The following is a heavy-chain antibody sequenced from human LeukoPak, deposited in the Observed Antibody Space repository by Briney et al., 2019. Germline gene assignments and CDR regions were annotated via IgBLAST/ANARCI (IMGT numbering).Heavy chain of an antibody. D-gene: IGHD6-19*01. J-gene: IGHJ4*02. Sequence: GGSLRLSCAASGFTFSSYSMNWVRQAPGKGLEWVSSISSSSSYIYYADSVKGRFTISRDNAKNSLYLQMNSLRAEDTAVYYCAILPSGAYSSGWFSRGFDYWGQGTLVTVSS. CDR3: AILPSGAYSSGWFSRGFDY. CDR2: ISSSSSYI. V-gene: IGHV3-21*01. CDR1: GFTFSSYS.